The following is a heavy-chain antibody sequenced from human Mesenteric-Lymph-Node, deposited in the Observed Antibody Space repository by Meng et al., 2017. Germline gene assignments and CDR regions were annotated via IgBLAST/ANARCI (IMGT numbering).Heavy chain of an antibody. J-gene: IGHJ5*02. V-gene: IGHV5-51*01. CDR1: GYTFNSYW. D-gene: IGHD3-16*01. CDR3: ALGNASAWGAVDWFAP. CDR2: IYPGDSDA. Sequence: GESLKISCKGSGYTFNSYWIGWVRQMPGKGLEWMGMIYPGDSDATYSPSFQGQVTISADKSISTAYLRWSSLKASDTAMYYCALGNASAWGAVDWFAPWGQGTLVTVSS.